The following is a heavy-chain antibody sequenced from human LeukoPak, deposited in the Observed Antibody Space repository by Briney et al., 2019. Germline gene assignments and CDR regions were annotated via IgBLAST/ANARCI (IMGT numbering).Heavy chain of an antibody. D-gene: IGHD3-22*01. CDR3: ARDGYYYDSSGYYHDDAFDI. Sequence: QSGGSLRLSCAASGFTFSSYGMHWVRQAPGKGLEWVAVIWYDGSNKYYADSVKGRFTISRDNPKNTLYLQMNSLRAEDTAVYYCARDGYYYDSSGYYHDDAFDIWGQGTMVTVSS. CDR2: IWYDGSNK. CDR1: GFTFSSYG. J-gene: IGHJ3*02. V-gene: IGHV3-33*01.